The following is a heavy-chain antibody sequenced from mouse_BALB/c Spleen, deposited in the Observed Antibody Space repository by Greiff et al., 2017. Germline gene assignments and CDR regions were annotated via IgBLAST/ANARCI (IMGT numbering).Heavy chain of an antibody. Sequence: QVQLQQPGAELVKPGASVKLSCKASGYTFTSYWMHWVKQRPGQGLEWIGEINPSNGRTNYNEKFKSKATLTADKSSSTAYMQLSSLTSEDSAVYYCARSDGNYVLDYWGQGTTLTVSS. V-gene: IGHV1S81*02. CDR1: GYTFTSYW. CDR2: INPSNGRT. J-gene: IGHJ2*01. CDR3: ARSDGNYVLDY. D-gene: IGHD2-1*01.